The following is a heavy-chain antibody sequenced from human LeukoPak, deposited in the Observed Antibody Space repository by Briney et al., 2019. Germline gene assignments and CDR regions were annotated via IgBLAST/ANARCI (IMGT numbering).Heavy chain of an antibody. CDR1: GGSISISSYY. D-gene: IGHD6-19*01. J-gene: IGHJ3*02. V-gene: IGHV4-39*07. CDR2: IYYSGST. CDR3: ARLYSSGWYGISGAFDI. Sequence: SETLSLTCTVSGGSISISSYYWGWIRQPPGKGLEWIGSIYYSGSTYYNPSLKSRVTISVDTSKNQFSLKLSSVTAADTAVYYCARLYSSGWYGISGAFDIWGQGTMVTVSS.